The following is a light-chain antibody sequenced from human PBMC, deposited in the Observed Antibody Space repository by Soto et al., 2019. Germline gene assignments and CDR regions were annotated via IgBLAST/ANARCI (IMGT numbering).Light chain of an antibody. CDR2: GAS. CDR1: QSVSSK. J-gene: IGKJ5*01. CDR3: QQYNNWPPIT. Sequence: EIVMTHSPATLSVSPWERATLSCRASQSVSSKLAWYQQKPGQAPRLLIYGASTRATGIPARFSGSGSGTEFTLTISSLQSEDFAIYYCQQYNNWPPITFGQGTRLEIK. V-gene: IGKV3-15*01.